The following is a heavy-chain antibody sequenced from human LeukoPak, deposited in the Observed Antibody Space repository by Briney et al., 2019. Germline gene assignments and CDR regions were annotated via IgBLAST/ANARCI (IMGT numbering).Heavy chain of an antibody. J-gene: IGHJ4*02. CDR2: IYHSGST. V-gene: IGHV4-4*02. CDR3: ARAPLGDYYGSGSVIDY. CDR1: GGSISSSNW. D-gene: IGHD3-10*01. Sequence: PSGTLSLTCAVSGGSISSSNWWSWVRQPPGKGLEWIGEIYHSGSTNYNPSLKSRVTISVDKSKNQFSLKLSSVTAADTAVNYCARAPLGDYYGSGSVIDYWGQGTLVTVSS.